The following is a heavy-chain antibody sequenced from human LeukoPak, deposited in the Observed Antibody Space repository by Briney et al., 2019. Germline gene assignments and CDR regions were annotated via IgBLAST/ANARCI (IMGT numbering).Heavy chain of an antibody. V-gene: IGHV4-38-2*01. CDR3: TRGGAYKPFDY. J-gene: IGHJ4*02. CDR2: IYHSGST. D-gene: IGHD5-24*01. Sequence: SSETLSLTCAVSGYSISSGYCWGWIRQPPGKGLQWIGSIYHSGSTYYNPSLKSRVTISVDTSKNQLSLKLSSVTAADTAVYYCTRGGAYKPFDYWGQGTLVTVSP. CDR1: GYSISSGYC.